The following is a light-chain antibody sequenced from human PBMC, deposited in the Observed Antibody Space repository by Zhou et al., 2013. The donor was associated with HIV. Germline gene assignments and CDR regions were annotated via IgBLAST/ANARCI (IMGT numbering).Light chain of an antibody. J-gene: IGKJ4*01. CDR1: QSLLHSSGKTY. CDR3: MQTIQLPLT. V-gene: IGKV2D-29*01. Sequence: DIVMTQTPLSLSVTPGQPASMSCKSSQSLLHSSGKTYLYWFVQKAGQPPQLLIYEGSNRMSGVPDRFSGSGSMTDFTLKISRVEAEDVGVYYCMQTIQLPLTFGGGTKVEIK. CDR2: EGS.